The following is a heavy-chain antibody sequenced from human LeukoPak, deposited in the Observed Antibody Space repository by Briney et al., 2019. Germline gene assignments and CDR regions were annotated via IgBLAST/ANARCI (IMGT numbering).Heavy chain of an antibody. J-gene: IGHJ3*02. V-gene: IGHV6-1*01. CDR1: GDSVSSNSAA. CDR3: GRDAATADGAYSDAFDI. D-gene: IGHD4/OR15-4a*01. Sequence: SQTLSLTCAISGDSVSSNSAAWNWIRQSPSRGLEWLGRTYYRSKWYSDYELSVKSRITINSDTSKNQVSLHLHSATPEDTAVYYCGRDAATADGAYSDAFDIWGQGTMVTVSS. CDR2: TYYRSKWYS.